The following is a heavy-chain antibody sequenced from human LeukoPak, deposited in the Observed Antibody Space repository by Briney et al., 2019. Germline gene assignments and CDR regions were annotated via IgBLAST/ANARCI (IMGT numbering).Heavy chain of an antibody. CDR3: ARRYYYDSSGYKDY. V-gene: IGHV3-23*01. J-gene: IGHJ4*02. CDR2: ISGSGGST. D-gene: IGHD3-22*01. Sequence: GGSLRLSCAASGFTFSSYAMSWVRQAPGKGLEWVSAISGSGGSTYYADSVKGRFTISRDNSKNTLYLQMNSLRAEDTAVYYCARRYYYDSSGYKDYWGQGTLVTVSS. CDR1: GFTFSSYA.